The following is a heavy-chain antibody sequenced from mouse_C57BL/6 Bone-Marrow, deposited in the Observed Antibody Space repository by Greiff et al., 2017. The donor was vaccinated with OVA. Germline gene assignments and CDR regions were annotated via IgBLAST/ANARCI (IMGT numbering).Heavy chain of an antibody. D-gene: IGHD1-1*01. Sequence: VQLQQPGAELVKPGASVKMSCKASGYTFTSYWITWVKQRPGQGLEWIGDIYPGSGSTNYNEKFKSKATLTVDTSSSTAYMQLSSLTSEDSAVDYCAKPYYGSSYWYFDVWGTGTTVTVSS. CDR2: IYPGSGST. CDR3: AKPYYGSSYWYFDV. CDR1: GYTFTSYW. V-gene: IGHV1-55*01. J-gene: IGHJ1*03.